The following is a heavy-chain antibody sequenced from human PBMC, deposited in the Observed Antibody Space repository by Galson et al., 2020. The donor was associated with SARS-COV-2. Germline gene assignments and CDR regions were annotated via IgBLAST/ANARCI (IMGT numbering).Heavy chain of an antibody. CDR3: ARDLRGGDY. CDR1: GFPFGSYA. V-gene: IGHV3-23*01. Sequence: GESLKNSCVDSGFPFGSYAMSWIRQAPGKGLEWVSGITGSGGVTYYAESLRGRFDVYRDNSINTVYLEMNDLRADDTALYYCARDLRGGDYWGQGTLVTVSS. J-gene: IGHJ4*02. CDR2: ITGSGGVT.